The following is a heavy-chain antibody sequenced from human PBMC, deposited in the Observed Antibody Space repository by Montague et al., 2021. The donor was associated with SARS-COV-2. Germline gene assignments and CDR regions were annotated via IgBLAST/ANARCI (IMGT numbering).Heavy chain of an antibody. D-gene: IGHD5-12*01. CDR3: ARGGRKLLPVATTIGGFDN. Sequence: SETLSLTCTVSGGSISSNNYYWDWIRQPPGKGLEWIGSIYDSGSTYYNPSLKSRVTISVDTSKNHFSLKLNSVTAADTAVYYCARGGRKLLPVATTIGGFDNWGQGTMVTVSS. J-gene: IGHJ3*02. CDR1: GGSISSNNYY. V-gene: IGHV4-39*02. CDR2: IYDSGST.